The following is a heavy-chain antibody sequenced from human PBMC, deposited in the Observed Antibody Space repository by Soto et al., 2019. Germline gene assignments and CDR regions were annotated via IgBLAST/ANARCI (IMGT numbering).Heavy chain of an antibody. D-gene: IGHD3-10*01. Sequence: QEQLVESGGGVVQPGTSLRLSCTASGFSFSTYAMYWVRQAPGKGLEWVALISYDGSNAQYADSVKGRFTVARDNSKNTLYLQMHSLTAEDTAVYYCARDGGGFGELLLNSYDAFDLWGQGKLVTVSS. CDR1: GFSFSTYA. CDR3: ARDGGGFGELLLNSYDAFDL. CDR2: ISYDGSNA. J-gene: IGHJ3*01. V-gene: IGHV3-30*04.